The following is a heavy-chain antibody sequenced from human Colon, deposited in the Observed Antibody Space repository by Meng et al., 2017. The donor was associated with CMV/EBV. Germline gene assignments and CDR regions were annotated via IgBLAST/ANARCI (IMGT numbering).Heavy chain of an antibody. D-gene: IGHD3-3*01. CDR2: IIGSGFYT. CDR3: ARGTQYSDFWSGFPY. CDR1: GFIFGDYA. Sequence: LSLTCAASGFIFGDYAMTWVRQAPGKGLEWVASIIGSGFYTYCADSVKGRFTISRDNSKNMIDLQMSNLTAEDTALYYCARGTQYSDFWSGFPYWGHGTLVTVSS. V-gene: IGHV3-23*01. J-gene: IGHJ4*01.